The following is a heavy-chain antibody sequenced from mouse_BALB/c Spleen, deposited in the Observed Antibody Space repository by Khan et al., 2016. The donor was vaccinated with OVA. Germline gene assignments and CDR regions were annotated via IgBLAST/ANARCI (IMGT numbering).Heavy chain of an antibody. CDR2: ISSSGST. D-gene: IGHD2-3*01. J-gene: IGHJ4*01. CDR1: GYSITSDYA. CDR3: ARDGSRYNYAMDY. V-gene: IGHV3-2*02. Sequence: EVKLFESGPGLVKPSQSLSLTCTVTGYSITSDYAWNWIRQFPGNKLEWMGYISSSGSTNYNPALKSRISITRDTSKNQFFLQLNSVTTEDTATXYCARDGSRYNYAMDYWGQGTSVTVSS.